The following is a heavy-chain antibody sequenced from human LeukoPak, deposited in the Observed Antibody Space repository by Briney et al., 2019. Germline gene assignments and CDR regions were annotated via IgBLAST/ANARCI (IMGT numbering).Heavy chain of an antibody. CDR1: GGTFSSYA. D-gene: IGHD3-16*02. Sequence: EASVKVSCKASGGTFSSYAISWVRQAPGQGVEWMGRIIPIFGTANYAQKFQGRVTITTDESTSTAYMELSSLRSEDTAVYYCARGPYDYVWGSYRYYFDYWGQGTLVTVSS. CDR2: IIPIFGTA. CDR3: ARGPYDYVWGSYRYYFDY. V-gene: IGHV1-69*05. J-gene: IGHJ4*02.